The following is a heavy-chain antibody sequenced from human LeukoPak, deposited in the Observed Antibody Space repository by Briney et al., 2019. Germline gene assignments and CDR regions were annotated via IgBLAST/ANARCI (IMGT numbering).Heavy chain of an antibody. CDR2: IYSRDTT. Sequence: GGSLRLSCAASGFTVSNDYMSWVRQAPGKGLEWVTVIYSRDTTYYADSVKGRFTISRDNSKNTLFLQMNNLRAEDTAVYYCARDPAVPHTYYFDYWGQGTLVTVSS. CDR1: GFTVSNDY. V-gene: IGHV3-53*01. CDR3: ARDPAVPHTYYFDY. J-gene: IGHJ4*02. D-gene: IGHD6-13*01.